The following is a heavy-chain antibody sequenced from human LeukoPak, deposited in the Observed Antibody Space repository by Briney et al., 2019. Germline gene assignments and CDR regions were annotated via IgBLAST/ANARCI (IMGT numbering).Heavy chain of an antibody. D-gene: IGHD5-12*01. CDR3: AREGGYSGYDYDFDY. J-gene: IGHJ4*02. CDR1: GFTFSSYG. CDR2: IWYDGSNK. V-gene: IGHV3-33*01. Sequence: GGSLRLSCAASGFTFSSYGMHWVRQAPGKELEWVADIWYDGSNKYYADSVKGRLTISRDNSKNALYLQMNSLRAEDAAVYYCAREGGYSGYDYDFDYWGQGTLVTVPS.